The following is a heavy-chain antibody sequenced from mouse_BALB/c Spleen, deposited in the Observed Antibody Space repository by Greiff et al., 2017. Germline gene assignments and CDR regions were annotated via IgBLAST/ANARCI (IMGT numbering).Heavy chain of an antibody. Sequence: EVQLVESGGGLVKPGGSLKLSCAASGFTFSDYYMYWVRQTPEKRLEWVATISDGGSYTYYPDSVKGRFTISRDNAKNNLYLQMSSLKSEDTAMYYCARDLLGMDYWGQGTSVTVSS. CDR3: ARDLLGMDY. CDR1: GFTFSDYY. CDR2: ISDGGSYT. D-gene: IGHD2-1*01. V-gene: IGHV5-4*02. J-gene: IGHJ4*01.